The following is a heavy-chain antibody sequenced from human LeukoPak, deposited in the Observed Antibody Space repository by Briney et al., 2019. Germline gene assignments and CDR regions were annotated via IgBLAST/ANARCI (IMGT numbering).Heavy chain of an antibody. Sequence: AGGSLRLSCAASGFTFSSYWMHWVRQAPGKGLVWVPRINGDGSSTSYADSVKGRFTISRDNAKNTLYLQMNSLRAEDTAVYYCARVLRYNWNPTCYFDYWGQGTLVTVSS. V-gene: IGHV3-74*01. CDR2: INGDGSST. J-gene: IGHJ4*02. D-gene: IGHD1-20*01. CDR1: GFTFSSYW. CDR3: ARVLRYNWNPTCYFDY.